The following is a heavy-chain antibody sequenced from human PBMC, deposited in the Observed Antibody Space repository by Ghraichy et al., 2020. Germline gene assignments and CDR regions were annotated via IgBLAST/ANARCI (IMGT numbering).Heavy chain of an antibody. CDR1: GYTFTGYY. V-gene: IGHV1-2*02. D-gene: IGHD6-19*01. CDR2: INPNSGGT. Sequence: ASVKVSCKASGYTFTGYYMHWVRQAPGQGLEWMGWINPNSGGTNYAQKFQGRVTMTRDTSISTAYMELSRLRSDDTAVYYCAAGKARGYSSGWYGYYFDYWGQGTLVTVSS. J-gene: IGHJ4*02. CDR3: AAGKARGYSSGWYGYYFDY.